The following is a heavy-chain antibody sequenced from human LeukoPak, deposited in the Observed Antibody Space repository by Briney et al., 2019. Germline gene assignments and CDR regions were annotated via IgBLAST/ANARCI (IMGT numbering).Heavy chain of an antibody. CDR3: ARGGQKILNGRLRPFDY. J-gene: IGHJ4*02. CDR1: GGSISSSSYY. Sequence: PSETLSLTCTVSGGSISSSSYYWGWIRQPPGKGLEWIGSIYYSGSTYYNPSLKSRVTISVDTSKNQFSLKLSSVTAADTAVYYCARGGQKILNGRLRPFDYWGQGTLVTVSS. D-gene: IGHD5-12*01. V-gene: IGHV4-39*07. CDR2: IYYSGST.